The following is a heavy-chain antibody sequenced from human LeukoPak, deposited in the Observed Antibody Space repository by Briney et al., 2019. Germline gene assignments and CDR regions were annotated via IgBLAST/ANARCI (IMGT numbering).Heavy chain of an antibody. V-gene: IGHV3-15*01. CDR2: IKSKTDGGTT. Sequence: PGGSLRLSCAASGFTFSNAWMSWVRQAPGKGLEWAGRIKSKTDGGTTDYAAPVKGRFTISRDDSKNTLYLQMNSLKTEDTAVYYCTTIRGYCSSTSCYALDYWGQGTLVTVSS. CDR1: GFTFSNAW. CDR3: TTIRGYCSSTSCYALDY. D-gene: IGHD2-2*01. J-gene: IGHJ4*02.